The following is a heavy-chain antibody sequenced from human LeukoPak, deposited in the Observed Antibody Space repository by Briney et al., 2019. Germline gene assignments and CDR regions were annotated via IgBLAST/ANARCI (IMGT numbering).Heavy chain of an antibody. CDR1: GHTFTNYG. V-gene: IGHV1-18*01. CDR3: ARDLSIAVAGIVDY. J-gene: IGHJ4*02. CDR2: ISAYNGNT. Sequence: GASVKVSCKASGHTFTNYGISWVRQAPGQGLEWMGWISAYNGNTNYAQKLQGRVTMTTDTSTSTAYMELRSLRSDGTAVYYCARDLSIAVAGIVDYWGQGTLVTVSS. D-gene: IGHD6-19*01.